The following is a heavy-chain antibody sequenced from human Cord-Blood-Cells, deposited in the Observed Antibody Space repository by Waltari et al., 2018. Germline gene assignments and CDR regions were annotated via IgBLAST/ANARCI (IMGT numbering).Heavy chain of an antibody. V-gene: IGHV4-34*01. CDR3: ARASSLYCSSTSCYDAFIS. CDR1: GGSFSGYY. Sequence: QVQLQQWGAGLLKPSETLSLTCAVYGGSFSGYYWSWIRQPPGKGPEWIGEINHSGSTNYNPSLKSRVTISVYTSKNQFSLKLSSVTAADTAVYYCARASSLYCSSTSCYDAFISGAKGQWSPSLQ. CDR2: INHSGST. J-gene: IGHJ3*02. D-gene: IGHD2-2*01.